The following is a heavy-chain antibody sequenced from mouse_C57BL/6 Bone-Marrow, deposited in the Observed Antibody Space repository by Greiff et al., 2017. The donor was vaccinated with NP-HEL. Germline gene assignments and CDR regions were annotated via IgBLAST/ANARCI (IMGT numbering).Heavy chain of an antibody. J-gene: IGHJ3*01. CDR3: ARPYGGYYAWFAY. CDR2: IYPGSGST. V-gene: IGHV1-55*01. D-gene: IGHD2-3*01. Sequence: VQLQQPGAELVKPGASVKMSCKASGYTFTSYWITWVKQRPGQGLEWIGDIYPGSGSTNYNEKFKSKATLTVDTSSSTAYMQLSSLTSGDSAVYDCARPYGGYYAWFAYWGQGTLVTVSA. CDR1: GYTFTSYW.